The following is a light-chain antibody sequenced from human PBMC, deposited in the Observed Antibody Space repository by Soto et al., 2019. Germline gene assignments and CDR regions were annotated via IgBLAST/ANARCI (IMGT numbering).Light chain of an antibody. Sequence: QSALTQPRSVSGSPEQSVTISCSGTNSDVGAYDFVSWYQQHPVKAPKLMIYDVTKRPSGVSDRFSGSKSGNTASLTISELQAEDEAVYLCSLDATSGTNVSFGGGTK. J-gene: IGLJ2*01. CDR3: SLDATSGTNVS. V-gene: IGLV2-11*01. CDR2: DVT. CDR1: NSDVGAYDF.